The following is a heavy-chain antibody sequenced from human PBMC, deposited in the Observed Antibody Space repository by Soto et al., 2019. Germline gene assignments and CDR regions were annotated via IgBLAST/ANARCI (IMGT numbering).Heavy chain of an antibody. J-gene: IGHJ6*02. CDR2: IWYDGSNK. CDR3: ARETRPGYYYYGMDV. Sequence: GGSLRLSCAASGFTFSSYGMHWVRQAPGKGLEWVAVIWYDGSNKYYADSVKGRFTISRDNSKNTLYLQMNSLRAEDTAVYYCARETRPGYYYYGMDVCGQGTTVTVSS. CDR1: GFTFSSYG. V-gene: IGHV3-33*01.